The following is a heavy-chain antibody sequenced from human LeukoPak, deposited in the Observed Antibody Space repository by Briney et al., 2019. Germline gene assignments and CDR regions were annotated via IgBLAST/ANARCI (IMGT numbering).Heavy chain of an antibody. J-gene: IGHJ5*02. CDR3: ARETGYSSGWYTNWFDP. V-gene: IGHV4-39*07. CDR1: GGSISSSGYY. CDR2: IYYSGST. Sequence: SETLSLTCTVSGGSISSSGYYWGWIRQPPGKGLEWIGSIYYSGSTYYTPSLKSRVTISVDTSKNQFSLKLSSVTAADTAVYYCARETGYSSGWYTNWFDPWGQGTLVTVSS. D-gene: IGHD6-19*01.